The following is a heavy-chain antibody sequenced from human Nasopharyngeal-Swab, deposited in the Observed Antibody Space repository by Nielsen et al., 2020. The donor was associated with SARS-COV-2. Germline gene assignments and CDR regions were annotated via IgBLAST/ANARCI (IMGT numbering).Heavy chain of an antibody. D-gene: IGHD2-21*02. CDR1: GYTFTSYA. CDR2: INTNTGKP. V-gene: IGHV7-4-1*02. Sequence: ASVKVSCKASGYTFTSYAISWVRQTPGKGLECMGWINTNTGKPTYGQVFKGRFVFSFDTSVTTAYLQFSSLKAEDTAVYYCAICGGDSYGLAYWGQGTLVTVSS. CDR3: AICGGDSYGLAY. J-gene: IGHJ4*02.